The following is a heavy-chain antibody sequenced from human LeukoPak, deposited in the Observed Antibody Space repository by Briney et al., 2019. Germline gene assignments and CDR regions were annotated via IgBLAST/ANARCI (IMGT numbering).Heavy chain of an antibody. J-gene: IGHJ4*02. CDR3: ARVVRDGYNPRLYYFDY. CDR1: GFTFSSYA. CDR2: ISYDGSNK. D-gene: IGHD5-24*01. V-gene: IGHV3-30-3*01. Sequence: PGRSLRLSCAASGFTFSSYAMHWVRQAPGKGLEWVAVISYDGSNKYYADSVKGRFTISRDNSKNTLYLQMYSLRAEDTAVYYCARVVRDGYNPRLYYFDYWGQGTLVTVSS.